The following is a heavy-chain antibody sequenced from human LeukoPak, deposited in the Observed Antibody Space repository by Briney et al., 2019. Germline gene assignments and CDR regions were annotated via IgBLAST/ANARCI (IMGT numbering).Heavy chain of an antibody. V-gene: IGHV1-69-2*01. D-gene: IGHD3-22*01. CDR2: VDPEDGET. Sequence: ASVKIPCKVSGYTFTDYYMHWVQQAPGKGLEWMGLVDPEDGETIYAEKFQGRVTITTDESTSTAYMELSSLRSEDTAVYYCASTTYYYDSSGYYFDYWGQGTLVTVSS. J-gene: IGHJ4*02. CDR3: ASTTYYYDSSGYYFDY. CDR1: GYTFTDYY.